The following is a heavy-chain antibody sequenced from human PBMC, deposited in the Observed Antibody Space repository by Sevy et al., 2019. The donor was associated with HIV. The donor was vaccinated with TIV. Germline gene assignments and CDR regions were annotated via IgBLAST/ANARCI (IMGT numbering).Heavy chain of an antibody. CDR2: MNPNSGNT. Sequence: ASVKVSCKASGYTFTSYDINWVRQVTGQGLEWMGWMNPNSGNTGYAQKFQGRVTMTRNTSISTAYMELSSLRAEDTAVYYCAKEGPLLRSEYFQHWGQGTLVTVSS. CDR3: AKEGPLLRSEYFQH. V-gene: IGHV1-8*01. J-gene: IGHJ1*01. CDR1: GYTFTSYD. D-gene: IGHD4-17*01.